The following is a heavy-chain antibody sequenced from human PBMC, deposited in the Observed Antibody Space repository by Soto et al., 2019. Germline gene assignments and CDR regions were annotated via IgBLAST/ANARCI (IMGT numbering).Heavy chain of an antibody. D-gene: IGHD1-1*01. CDR2: IYGSGNT. Sequence: SLTCTVSGTSLNSGTNYWNWVRQPPGKALEWIGYIYGSGNTKYNPSLKSRVTISQDTSKNQVSLKMNSVTATDTAMYYCAGDWVHYRFDPWGQRILVSVTS. CDR3: AGDWVHYRFDP. V-gene: IGHV4-61*01. CDR1: GTSLNSGTNY. J-gene: IGHJ5*02.